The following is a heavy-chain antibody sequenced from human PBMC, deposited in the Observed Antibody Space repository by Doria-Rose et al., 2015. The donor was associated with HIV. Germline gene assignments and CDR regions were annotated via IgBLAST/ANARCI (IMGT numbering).Heavy chain of an antibody. CDR2: INTRGDYT. CDR1: GYMFTNYY. J-gene: IGHJ5*02. D-gene: IGHD4-17*01. CDR3: AREDGDYDWFDP. Sequence: SVKVSCKASGYMFTNYYMHWVRQAPGQGLEWMGIINTRGDYTTYAQKFQGRVTMTRDTSTRTVYMELSSLRSEDTAVYYCAREDGDYDWFDPWGQGTLVTVSS. V-gene: IGHV1-46*01.